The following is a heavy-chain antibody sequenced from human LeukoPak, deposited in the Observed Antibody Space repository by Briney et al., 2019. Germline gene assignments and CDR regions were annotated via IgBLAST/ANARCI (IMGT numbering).Heavy chain of an antibody. J-gene: IGHJ6*02. D-gene: IGHD2-15*01. CDR1: GFTLSRHA. CDR2: IWSDGNNK. Sequence: GGSLRLSCAASGFTLSRHAIHWVRQAPGKGLEWVAQIWSDGNNKYYADSVRGRFTISRDSSKNTVHMQMNSLRAEDTALYYCARDGQDQAPYALDVWGQGTTVTVSS. CDR3: ARDGQDQAPYALDV. V-gene: IGHV3-33*01.